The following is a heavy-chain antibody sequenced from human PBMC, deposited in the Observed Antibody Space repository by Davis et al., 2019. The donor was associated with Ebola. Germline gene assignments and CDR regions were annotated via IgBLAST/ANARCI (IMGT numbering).Heavy chain of an antibody. J-gene: IGHJ4*02. CDR3: ARVQNYDFWSGLGY. V-gene: IGHV3-30-3*01. CDR2: ISYDGSNE. Sequence: PGGSLRLSCAASGFIFSRYAMHWVRQAPGQGLEWLAVISYDGSNEYYAVSVKGRFIVSRDNSKNTLSLQMNSLRGEDTAVYYCARVQNYDFWSGLGYWGQGVLVTVSS. D-gene: IGHD3-3*01. CDR1: GFIFSRYA.